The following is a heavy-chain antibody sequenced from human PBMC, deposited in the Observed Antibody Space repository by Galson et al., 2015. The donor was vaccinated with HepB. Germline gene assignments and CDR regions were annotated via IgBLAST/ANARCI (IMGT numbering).Heavy chain of an antibody. CDR2: VTSTTRIL. Sequence: SLRLSCAASGFTLRDFTMSWVRQAPGKGLEWVSSVTSTTRILYYADPLKGRFTISRDNAKNSLYLQMNSLRAEDTAVYYCARGAPLEGKCLPFDYWGQGILVSVSS. V-gene: IGHV3-21*01. J-gene: IGHJ4*02. CDR1: GFTLRDFT. D-gene: IGHD2-2*01. CDR3: ARGAPLEGKCLPFDY.